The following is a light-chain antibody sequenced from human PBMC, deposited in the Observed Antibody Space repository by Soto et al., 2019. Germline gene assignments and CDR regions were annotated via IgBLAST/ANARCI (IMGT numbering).Light chain of an antibody. J-gene: IGKJ1*01. Sequence: EIVLTQSPATLSLSPGEIATLSFSASQSVSSSYLAWYQQKPGQAPRLLIYGASSRATGIPARFSGSGSETEFTLTISSLQAEDSAVYFCQQYNNWPTWTFGQGTKVDI. V-gene: IGKV3-15*01. CDR2: GAS. CDR1: QSVSSSY. CDR3: QQYNNWPTWT.